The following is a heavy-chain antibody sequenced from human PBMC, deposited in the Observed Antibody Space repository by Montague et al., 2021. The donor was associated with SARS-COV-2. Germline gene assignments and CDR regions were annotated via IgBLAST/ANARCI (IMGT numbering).Heavy chain of an antibody. J-gene: IGHJ5*02. Sequence: SLRLSCAASGFTFSSYSMNWVRQAPGKGLEWVSYISSSSSCIYYADSVKGRFTISRDNAKNSLYLHMNSLRAEDTAVYYCAGDQATYDFWSLWASCFDPWGQGTLVTVSS. CDR3: AGDQATYDFWSLWASCFDP. CDR2: ISSSSSCI. CDR1: GFTFSSYS. D-gene: IGHD3-3*01. V-gene: IGHV3-21*01.